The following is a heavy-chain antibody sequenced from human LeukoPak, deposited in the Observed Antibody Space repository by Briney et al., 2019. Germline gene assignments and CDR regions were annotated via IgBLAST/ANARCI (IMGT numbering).Heavy chain of an antibody. CDR2: IIPIFGTA. J-gene: IGHJ4*02. CDR3: ARGSVVPAASAYYFDY. D-gene: IGHD2-2*01. CDR1: GGTFSSYA. Sequence: GASVKVSCKASGGTFSSYAISWVRQAPGQGLEWMGGIIPIFGTANYAQKFQGRVTITADESTSTAYMEPSSLRSEDTAVYYCARGSVVPAASAYYFDYWGQGTLVTVSS. V-gene: IGHV1-69*13.